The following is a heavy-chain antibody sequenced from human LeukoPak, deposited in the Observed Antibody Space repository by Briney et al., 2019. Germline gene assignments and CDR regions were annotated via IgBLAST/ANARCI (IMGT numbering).Heavy chain of an antibody. Sequence: SETLSLTCTVSGSISSYYWGWIRQPPGKGLEWIGYIYTSGSTNYNPSLTSRVTISVDTSKNQFTLALSSVTAADTAVYYCARQKCTSTSCRTKYAFDIWGQGTMVTVCS. V-gene: IGHV4-4*09. J-gene: IGHJ3*02. CDR2: IYTSGST. D-gene: IGHD2-2*01. CDR1: GSISSYY. CDR3: ARQKCTSTSCRTKYAFDI.